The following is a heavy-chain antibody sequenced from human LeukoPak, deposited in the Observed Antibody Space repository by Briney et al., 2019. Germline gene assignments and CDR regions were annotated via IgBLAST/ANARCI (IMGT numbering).Heavy chain of an antibody. J-gene: IGHJ1*01. CDR1: GFTFSSYA. Sequence: PGGSLRLSCAASGFTFSSYAMSWVRQAPGKGLEWVSAISGSGGSTYYADSVKGRFTISRDNSKNTLYLQMNSLRAEDTAVYYCAKDLKPQWLVLLYFQHWGQGTLVTVSS. CDR3: AKDLKPQWLVLLYFQH. D-gene: IGHD6-19*01. V-gene: IGHV3-23*01. CDR2: ISGSGGST.